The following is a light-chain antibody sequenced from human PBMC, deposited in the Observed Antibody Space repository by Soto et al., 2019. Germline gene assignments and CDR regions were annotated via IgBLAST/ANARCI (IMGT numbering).Light chain of an antibody. CDR3: QQRSNWPS. V-gene: IGKV3-11*01. J-gene: IGKJ5*01. CDR2: DAS. CDR1: QSVSSY. Sequence: ESVLTHSPATLSLSPGERATLSCRASQSVSSYLAWYQQKPGQAPRLLIYDASNRATGIPARFSGSGSGTDFTLTISSLEPEDFAVYYCQQRSNWPSFGQGTRLE.